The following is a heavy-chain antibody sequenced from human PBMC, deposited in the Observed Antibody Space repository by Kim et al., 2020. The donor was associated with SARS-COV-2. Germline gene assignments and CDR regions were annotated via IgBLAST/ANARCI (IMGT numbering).Heavy chain of an antibody. Sequence: GGSLRLSCAASGFTFSSYGMHWVRQAPGKGLEWVAVIWYDGSNKYYADSVKGRFTISRDNSKNTLYLQMNSLRAEDTAVYYCAKELFSGRHGMDVWGQGTTVTVSS. D-gene: IGHD1-26*01. J-gene: IGHJ6*02. CDR3: AKELFSGRHGMDV. CDR2: IWYDGSNK. V-gene: IGHV3-33*06. CDR1: GFTFSSYG.